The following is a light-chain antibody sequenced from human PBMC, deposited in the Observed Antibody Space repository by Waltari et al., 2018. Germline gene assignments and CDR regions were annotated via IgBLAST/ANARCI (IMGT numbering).Light chain of an antibody. Sequence: EIVLTQSPATLSLSPGERATLSCRASQSVNSYLAWYQQKPGQAPRLLIYDASNRATGIPARFVGSGSGTDFTLTISSLEGEDFAVYYCQERSNWPGGSFGGGTKVDIK. CDR3: QERSNWPGGS. J-gene: IGKJ4*01. V-gene: IGKV3-11*01. CDR1: QSVNSY. CDR2: DAS.